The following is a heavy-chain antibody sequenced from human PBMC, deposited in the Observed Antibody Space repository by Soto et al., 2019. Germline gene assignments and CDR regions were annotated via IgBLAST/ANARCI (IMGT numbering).Heavy chain of an antibody. CDR2: IIPMFGTA. V-gene: IGHV1-69*13. CDR3: ARGLGTAPFDY. D-gene: IGHD1-1*01. CDR1: GGTFSTYG. Sequence: SVKVSCKAYGGTFSTYGINWVRQAPGQGPEWMGGIIPMFGTAKYAQKFQGTVTITADESTSTAYMEVSSLRSEDTAVYYCARGLGTAPFDYWGHGTLVTVSS. J-gene: IGHJ4*01.